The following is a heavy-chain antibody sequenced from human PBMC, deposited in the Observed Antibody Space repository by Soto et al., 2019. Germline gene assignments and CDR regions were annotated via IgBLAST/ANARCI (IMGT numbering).Heavy chain of an antibody. CDR1: GYTFTNYH. J-gene: IGHJ6*02. D-gene: IGHD2-8*01. CDR3: ARDRLMVYDKYGMDV. CDR2: INPSGGST. Sequence: ASVKVSCKASGYTFTNYHMHWVRQAPGQGLEWMGIINPSGGSTYYAQKFQGRVTMTRDTSTSTVYMELSSLRSEDTAVYYCARDRLMVYDKYGMDVWGQGTTVTVS. V-gene: IGHV1-46*01.